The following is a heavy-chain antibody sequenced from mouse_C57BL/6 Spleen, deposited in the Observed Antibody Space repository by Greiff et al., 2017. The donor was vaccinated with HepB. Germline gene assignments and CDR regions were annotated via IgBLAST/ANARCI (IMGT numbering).Heavy chain of an antibody. CDR3: RVPYGSSYGGFAY. J-gene: IGHJ3*01. Sequence: VQLQQSGAELAKPGASVKLSCKASGYTFTSYWMHWVKQRPGQGLEWIGYINPSSGYTKYNQKFKDKATLTADKSSSTAYMQLSSLTYEDSAVYYCRVPYGSSYGGFAYWGQGTLVTVSA. V-gene: IGHV1-7*01. D-gene: IGHD1-1*01. CDR2: INPSSGYT. CDR1: GYTFTSYW.